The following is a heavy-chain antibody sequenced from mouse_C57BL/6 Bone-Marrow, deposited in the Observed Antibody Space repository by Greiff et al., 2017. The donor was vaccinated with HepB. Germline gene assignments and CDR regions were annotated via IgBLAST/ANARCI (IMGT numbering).Heavy chain of an antibody. CDR2: ISSGGSYT. Sequence: EVQLVESGGDLVKPGGSLKLSCAASGFTFSSYSMSWVRQTPDKRLEWVATISSGGSYTYYPDSVKGRFTISRDNAKNTLYLRMSSLKSEDTAMYYCARQDYYGSRAFAYWGQGTLVTVSA. D-gene: IGHD1-1*01. CDR1: GFTFSSYS. CDR3: ARQDYYGSRAFAY. J-gene: IGHJ3*01. V-gene: IGHV5-6*01.